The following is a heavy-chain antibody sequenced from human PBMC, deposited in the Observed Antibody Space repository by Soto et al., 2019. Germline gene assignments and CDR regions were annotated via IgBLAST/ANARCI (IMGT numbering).Heavy chain of an antibody. D-gene: IGHD3-16*02. CDR1: GFTFGDYA. J-gene: IGHJ6*03. CDR3: TRDPPQYDYIWGSYRPDYYYYYMDV. V-gene: IGHV3-49*03. Sequence: GGSLRLSCTASGFTFGDYAMSWFRQAPGKGLEWVGFIRSKAYGGTTEYAASVKGRFTISRDDSKSIAYLQMNSLKTEDTAVYYCTRDPPQYDYIWGSYRPDYYYYYMDVWGKGTTVTVSS. CDR2: IRSKAYGGTT.